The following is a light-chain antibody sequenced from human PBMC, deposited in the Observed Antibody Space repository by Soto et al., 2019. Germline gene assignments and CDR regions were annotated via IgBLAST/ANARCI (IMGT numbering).Light chain of an antibody. CDR3: PQYNNWPFP. J-gene: IGKJ5*01. V-gene: IGKV3-11*01. CDR1: QSVSTY. Sequence: GLSMSLATVSLYKRERATLSCRASQSVSTYLAWYQQTPGQAPRLLIYDVSIRATGVPARFSGTGSETDFTLTIICFQSEDSAVDISPQYNNWPFPFSHGARPAIK. CDR2: DVS.